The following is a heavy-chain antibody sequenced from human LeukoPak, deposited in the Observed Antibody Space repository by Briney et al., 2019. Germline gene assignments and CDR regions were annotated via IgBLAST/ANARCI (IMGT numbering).Heavy chain of an antibody. J-gene: IGHJ6*02. CDR3: AKAQVVAATQLYYYYGMDV. CDR2: IRYDGSNK. D-gene: IGHD2-15*01. CDR1: GFTFSSYG. Sequence: GGSLRLSCAASGFTFSSYGMYWVRQAPGKGLEWVAFIRYDGSNKYYADSVKGRFTISRDNSKNTLYLQMNSLRAEDMAVYYCAKAQVVAATQLYYYYGMDVWGQGTTVTVSS. V-gene: IGHV3-30*02.